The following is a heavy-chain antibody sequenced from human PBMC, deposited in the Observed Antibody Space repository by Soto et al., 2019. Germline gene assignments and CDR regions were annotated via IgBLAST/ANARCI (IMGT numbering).Heavy chain of an antibody. J-gene: IGHJ4*02. CDR1: GYTFTSYG. CDR3: ASGISSGWYGGYFDY. V-gene: IGHV1-18*04. Sequence: GASVKVSCKASGYTFTSYGISWVRQAPGQGLEWMGWISAYNGNTNYAQKLQGRVTMTTDTSTSTAYMELRSLRSDDTAVYYCASGISSGWYGGYFDYWGQGTLVTVSS. CDR2: ISAYNGNT. D-gene: IGHD6-19*01.